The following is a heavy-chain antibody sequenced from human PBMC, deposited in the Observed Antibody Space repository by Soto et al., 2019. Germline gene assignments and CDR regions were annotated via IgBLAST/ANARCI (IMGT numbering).Heavy chain of an antibody. V-gene: IGHV4-4*02. CDR1: GGSISSSNW. Sequence: PSETLSLTCAVSGGSISSSNWWSWVRQPPGKGLEWIGEIYHSGSTNYNPSLKSRVTISVDKSKNQFSLKLSSVTAVDTAVYYCASRWSCNYYYYGMDVWGQGTTVTVSS. CDR2: IYHSGST. J-gene: IGHJ6*02. D-gene: IGHD1-26*01. CDR3: ASRWSCNYYYYGMDV.